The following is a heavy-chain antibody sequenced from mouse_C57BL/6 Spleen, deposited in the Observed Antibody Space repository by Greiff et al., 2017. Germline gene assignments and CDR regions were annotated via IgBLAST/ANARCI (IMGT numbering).Heavy chain of an antibody. V-gene: IGHV1-26*01. Sequence: VQLQQSGPELVKPGASVKISCKASGYTFTDYYMNWVKQSHGKGLEWIGYINPNNGGTSYNQKFKGKATLTVDKSSSTAYMELRSLTSEDSAVYYCARDGGVRFAYWGQGTLVTVSA. CDR2: INPNNGGT. CDR3: ARDGGVRFAY. J-gene: IGHJ3*01. CDR1: GYTFTDYY. D-gene: IGHD2-3*01.